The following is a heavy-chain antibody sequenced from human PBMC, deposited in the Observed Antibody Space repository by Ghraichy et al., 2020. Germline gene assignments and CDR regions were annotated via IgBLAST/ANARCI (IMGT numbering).Heavy chain of an antibody. Sequence: GGSLRLSCEASGFTFSTSWMSWVRQAPGKGPEWVTNIKPDGSEIHYLDSVEGRFTVSRDNYRNSLSLLVSNLRADDTAVYFCARLKYSPFSTVYPPDDAFDVWGQGTMVTVSS. CDR3: ARLKYSPFSTVYPPDDAFDV. J-gene: IGHJ3*01. D-gene: IGHD3/OR15-3a*01. V-gene: IGHV3-7*03. CDR1: GFTFSTSW. CDR2: IKPDGSEI.